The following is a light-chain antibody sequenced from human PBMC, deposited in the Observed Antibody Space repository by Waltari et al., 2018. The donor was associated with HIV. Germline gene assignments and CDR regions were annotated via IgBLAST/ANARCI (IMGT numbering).Light chain of an antibody. J-gene: IGLJ3*02. Sequence: QSALTQPRSVSGSPGQSVTISCPGTSSDVGDYNYVSWYQQHPAKAPKLMIFDVNKRPSGVHDRFSGSKSSNTASLTISGLQAEDEADYYCCSYADDYTWVFGGGTKLTVL. CDR2: DVN. V-gene: IGLV2-11*01. CDR1: SSDVGDYNY. CDR3: CSYADDYTWV.